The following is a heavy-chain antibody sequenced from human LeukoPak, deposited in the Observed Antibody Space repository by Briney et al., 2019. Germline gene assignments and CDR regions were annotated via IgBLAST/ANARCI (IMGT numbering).Heavy chain of an antibody. J-gene: IGHJ4*02. CDR2: ISSRSSTI. V-gene: IGHV3-48*01. CDR1: GFTFSSYS. D-gene: IGHD3-22*01. Sequence: PVGSLRLSCAASGFTFSSYSMNWVRQAPGKGLEWVSYISSRSSTIYYADSVKGRFTISRDNAKNSLYLQMNSLRAEDTAVYYCARDSNYYDSSGYPIDYWGQGTLVTVSS. CDR3: ARDSNYYDSSGYPIDY.